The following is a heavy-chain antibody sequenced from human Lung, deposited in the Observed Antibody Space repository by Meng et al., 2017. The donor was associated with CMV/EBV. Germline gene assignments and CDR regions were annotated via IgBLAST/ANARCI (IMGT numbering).Heavy chain of an antibody. CDR3: ARDGWGGTTPLDY. D-gene: IGHD1-1*01. J-gene: IGHJ4*02. CDR1: GYSFPSNG. V-gene: IGHV1-18*01. CDR2: ISAYNVNT. Sequence: SVXVSXXHSGYSFPSNGISWVRQDPGQGLEWMGWISAYNVNTNYEQKLQGRVTMTTDTSTSTAYMELRSMRSDDTAVYDCARDGWGGTTPLDYWGQGTMVTVSS.